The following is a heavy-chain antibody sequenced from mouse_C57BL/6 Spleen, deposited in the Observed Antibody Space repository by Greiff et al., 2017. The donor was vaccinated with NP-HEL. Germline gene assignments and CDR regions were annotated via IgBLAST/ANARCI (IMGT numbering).Heavy chain of an antibody. V-gene: IGHV1-64*01. D-gene: IGHD3-1*01. Sequence: QVQLQQPGAELVKPGASVKLSCKASGYTFTSYWMHWVKQRPGQGLEWIGMIHPNSGSTNYNEKFKSKATLTVDNSSSTAYMQLSSLTSEDSAVYYCAKGLSPLYYFDYWGQGTTLTVSS. CDR3: AKGLSPLYYFDY. CDR2: IHPNSGST. J-gene: IGHJ2*01. CDR1: GYTFTSYW.